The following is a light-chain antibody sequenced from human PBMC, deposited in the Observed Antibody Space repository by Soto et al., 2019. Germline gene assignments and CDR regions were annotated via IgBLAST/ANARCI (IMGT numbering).Light chain of an antibody. V-gene: IGKV1-5*03. CDR1: QSISSW. CDR2: KAS. J-gene: IGKJ1*01. CDR3: QHYNSYSEA. Sequence: DIQMTQSPSTLSASVGDRVTITCRASQSISSWLAWYQQKPGKAPKLLIYKASTLKSGVPSRFSGSGSGTEFTLTISNLQPDDFATYYCQHYNSYSEAFGQGTKV.